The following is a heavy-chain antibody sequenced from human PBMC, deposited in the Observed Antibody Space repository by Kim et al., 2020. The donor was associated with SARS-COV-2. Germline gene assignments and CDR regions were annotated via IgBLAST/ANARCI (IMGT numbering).Heavy chain of an antibody. Sequence: SETLSLTCAVYGGSFSGYYWSWIRQPPGKGLEWIGEINHSGSTNYNPSLKSRVTISVDTSKNQFSLKLSSVTAADTAVYYCARLNLGGNCFDYWGQGTLVTVSS. CDR2: INHSGST. CDR1: GGSFSGYY. V-gene: IGHV4-34*01. D-gene: IGHD2-15*01. J-gene: IGHJ4*02. CDR3: ARLNLGGNCFDY.